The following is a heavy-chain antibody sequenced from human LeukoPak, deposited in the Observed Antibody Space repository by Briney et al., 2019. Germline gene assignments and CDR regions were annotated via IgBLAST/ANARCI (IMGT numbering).Heavy chain of an antibody. CDR1: GFTFSSYS. V-gene: IGHV3-21*01. D-gene: IGHD5-24*01. CDR2: ISSSSSYI. CDR3: ASIEMATIPFDY. J-gene: IGHJ4*02. Sequence: GGSLRLSCAASGFTFSSYSMNWVRQAPGKGLEWVSSISSSSSYIYYADSVKGRFTISRDNAKNSLYLQMNSLRAEDTAVYYCASIEMATIPFDYWSQGTLVTVSS.